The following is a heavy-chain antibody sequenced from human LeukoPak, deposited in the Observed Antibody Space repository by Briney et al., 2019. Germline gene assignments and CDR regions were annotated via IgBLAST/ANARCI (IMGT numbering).Heavy chain of an antibody. CDR2: ISASGGTT. Sequence: TGGSLRLSCAASGFTFSSYAMTWVRQAPGKGLEWVSTISASGGTTYYADSVKGRFTISRDDSKNTLFLQMNSLRAEDTAVYYCAKYFDRWIQFLAQPGYFDYWGQGTLVTVSS. V-gene: IGHV3-23*01. CDR3: AKYFDRWIQFLAQPGYFDY. D-gene: IGHD5-18*01. J-gene: IGHJ4*02. CDR1: GFTFSSYA.